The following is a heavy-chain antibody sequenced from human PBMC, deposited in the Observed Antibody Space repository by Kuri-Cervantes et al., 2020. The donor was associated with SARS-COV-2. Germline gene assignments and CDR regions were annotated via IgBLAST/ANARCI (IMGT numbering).Heavy chain of an antibody. D-gene: IGHD5-18*01. V-gene: IGHV4-39*01. J-gene: IGHJ4*02. CDR3: ARGGVDTAMGADY. CDR2: IYYSGST. Sequence: SETLSLTCTVSGGSSSSSNYSWGWIRQPPGKGLEWIGSIYYSGSTYYNPSLKSRVTISVDTSKNQFSLKLSSVTAADTAVYYCARGGVDTAMGADYWGQGTLVTVSS. CDR1: GGSSSSSNYS.